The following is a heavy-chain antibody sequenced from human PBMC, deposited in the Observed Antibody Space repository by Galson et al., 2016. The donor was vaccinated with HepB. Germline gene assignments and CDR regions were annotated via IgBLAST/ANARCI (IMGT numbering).Heavy chain of an antibody. J-gene: IGHJ4*03. D-gene: IGHD3-9*01. CDR1: GNTFNRHT. CDR3: ARSLTGFYLGDY. CDR2: INDGNGNT. Sequence: SVKVSCKAPGNTFNRHTIHWVRQAPGQRLEWMGWINDGNGNTKYSQKFQGRVTITRDTSATTAYMELSSLRSEDTAVYYCARSLTGFYLGDYWGQGTTVTVSS. V-gene: IGHV1-3*01.